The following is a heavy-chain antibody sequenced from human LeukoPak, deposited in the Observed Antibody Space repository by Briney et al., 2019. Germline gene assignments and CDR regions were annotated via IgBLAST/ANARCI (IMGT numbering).Heavy chain of an antibody. V-gene: IGHV3-9*01. CDR2: ISWNSGSI. J-gene: IGHJ4*02. CDR1: GFTFDDYA. CDR3: AKGQYSSSWYPQVY. D-gene: IGHD6-13*01. Sequence: PGGSLRLSCAASGFTFDDYAMHWVRQAPGKGLEWVSGISWNSGSISYADSVKGRFTISRDNAKNSLYLQMNSLRAEDTALYYCAKGQYSSSWYPQVYWGQGTLVTVSS.